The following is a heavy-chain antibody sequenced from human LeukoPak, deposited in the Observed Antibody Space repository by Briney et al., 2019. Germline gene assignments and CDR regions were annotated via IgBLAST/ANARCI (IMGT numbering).Heavy chain of an antibody. D-gene: IGHD6-19*01. Sequence: SETLSLTXAVYGGSFSGYYWSWIRQPPGKGLEWIGEINHSGSTNYNPSLKSRVTISVDTSKNQFSLKLSSVTAADTAVYYCARESFSSGWYLPRPYYFDYWGQGTLVTVSS. CDR1: GGSFSGYY. J-gene: IGHJ4*02. CDR2: INHSGST. CDR3: ARESFSSGWYLPRPYYFDY. V-gene: IGHV4-34*01.